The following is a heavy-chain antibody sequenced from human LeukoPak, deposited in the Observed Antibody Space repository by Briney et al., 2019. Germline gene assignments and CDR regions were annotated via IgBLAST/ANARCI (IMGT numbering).Heavy chain of an antibody. V-gene: IGHV3-23*01. D-gene: IGHD1-26*01. J-gene: IGHJ6*03. Sequence: GGSLRLSCAASGFSFSTHAMGWVRQAPGKGLEWVSVISGSGDNTYQADSVKGRFIISRDNSNNTLSVHMNSLRAEDTAVYYCVKGAKYSGSSVDYFYMDVWAKGTTVTVSS. CDR3: VKGAKYSGSSVDYFYMDV. CDR2: ISGSGDNT. CDR1: GFSFSTHA.